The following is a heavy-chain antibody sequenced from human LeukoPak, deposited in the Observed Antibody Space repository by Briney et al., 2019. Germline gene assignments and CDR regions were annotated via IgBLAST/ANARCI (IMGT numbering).Heavy chain of an antibody. J-gene: IGHJ5*02. D-gene: IGHD3-22*01. CDR3: ARNNYYDTTFDP. CDR2: IIPIFGTA. Sequence: ASVKVSCKASGGTFSSYAISWVRQAPGQGLEWMGGIIPIFGTANYAQKFQGRVTITADESTSTAYMELSSLRSEDTAVYYCARNNYYDTTFDPWGQGTLVTVSS. CDR1: GGTFSSYA. V-gene: IGHV1-69*13.